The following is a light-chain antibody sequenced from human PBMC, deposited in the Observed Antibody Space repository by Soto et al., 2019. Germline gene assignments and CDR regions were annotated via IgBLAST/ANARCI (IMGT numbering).Light chain of an antibody. J-gene: IGLJ2*01. CDR3: QSYDSSQSVV. CDR1: TSNIGAGYD. CDR2: GNS. V-gene: IGLV1-40*01. Sequence: QSVLTQPPSVSGAPGQRVTISCTGSTSNIGAGYDVHWYQQFPGTAPKLLIYGNSNRPSGVPDRFSGSKSGTSASLAFTGLQAEDEADYYCQSYDSSQSVVFGGGTKVTVL.